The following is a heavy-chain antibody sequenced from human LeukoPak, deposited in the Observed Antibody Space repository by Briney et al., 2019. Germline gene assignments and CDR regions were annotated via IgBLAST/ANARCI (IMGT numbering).Heavy chain of an antibody. V-gene: IGHV4-39*01. D-gene: IGHD2-2*01. CDR1: GGSISSSSYY. Sequence: SETLSLTCTVSGGSISSSSYYWGWIRQPPGKGLEWIGSIYYSGSTYYNPSLKSRVTISVDTSKNQFSLKLSSVTAADTAVYYCAREGIVVVPAASWWFDPWGQGTLVTVSS. CDR2: IYYSGST. J-gene: IGHJ5*02. CDR3: AREGIVVVPAASWWFDP.